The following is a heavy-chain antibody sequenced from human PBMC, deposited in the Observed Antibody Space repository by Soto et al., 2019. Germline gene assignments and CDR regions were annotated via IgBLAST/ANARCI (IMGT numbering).Heavy chain of an antibody. Sequence: ASVKVSCKASNYTFTSYGISWVRQAPGQGLEWMGWISVYYGNTNYAQKFQDRVTMTTDTSTSTAYLELRSLTSDDTAVYYCARGGLKWEGGVFDFGGQGTLVTVSS. V-gene: IGHV1-18*04. J-gene: IGHJ4*02. CDR2: ISVYYGNT. CDR3: ARGGLKWEGGVFDF. D-gene: IGHD1-26*01. CDR1: NYTFTSYG.